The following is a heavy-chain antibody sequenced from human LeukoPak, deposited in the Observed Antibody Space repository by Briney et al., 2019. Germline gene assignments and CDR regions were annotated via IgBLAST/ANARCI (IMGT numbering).Heavy chain of an antibody. CDR1: GFTFSSYA. CDR2: IQQDGGDK. D-gene: IGHD6-13*01. CDR3: ARVAAAVPDY. Sequence: GGSLRLSCAASGFTFSSYAMSWVRQAPGKGLEWVANIQQDGGDKYYMDSVKGRFTISRDNANNALHLRMNSLRDEDTAVYYCARVAAAVPDYWGQGTLVTVSS. J-gene: IGHJ4*02. V-gene: IGHV3-7*04.